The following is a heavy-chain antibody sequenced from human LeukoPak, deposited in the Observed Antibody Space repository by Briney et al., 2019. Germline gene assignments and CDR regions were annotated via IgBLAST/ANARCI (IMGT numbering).Heavy chain of an antibody. J-gene: IGHJ4*02. CDR3: TRDWWRLGFDY. Sequence: PGGSLRLSCTALGFTFGDYGLSWFRQAPGKGLEWIGFIRSKKVLGGAIEYAASVKGRFTFSRDDSKSIAYLQMNDLRTDDTAVYYCTRDWWRLGFDYWGQGTLVTVSS. V-gene: IGHV3-49*03. CDR2: IRSKKVLGGAI. D-gene: IGHD2-21*02. CDR1: GFTFGDYG.